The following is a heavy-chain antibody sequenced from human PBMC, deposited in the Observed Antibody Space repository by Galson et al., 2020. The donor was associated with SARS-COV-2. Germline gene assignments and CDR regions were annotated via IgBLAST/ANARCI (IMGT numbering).Heavy chain of an antibody. CDR2: ISNDGSRQ. CDR1: GFTFSRYG. V-gene: IGHV3-30*18. Sequence: GESLKISCAASGFTFSRYGMHWVRQAPGKGLEWVAIISNDGSRQYYSDSLKGRFIVSRDNSKGTLFLQLNSLRTEDTAVYHCAKDRYRTGGDLEFWGRGTLVTVSS. J-gene: IGHJ2*01. D-gene: IGHD2-8*01. CDR3: AKDRYRTGGDLEF.